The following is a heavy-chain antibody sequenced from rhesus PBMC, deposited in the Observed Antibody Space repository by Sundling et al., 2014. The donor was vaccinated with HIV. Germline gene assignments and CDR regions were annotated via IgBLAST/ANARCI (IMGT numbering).Heavy chain of an antibody. D-gene: IGHD3-3*01. CDR1: GGSIRSSY. J-gene: IGHJ6*01. V-gene: IGHV4-169*01. CDR3: AIQYKYGLDS. CDR2: IYGSSGST. Sequence: QLQLQESGPGLVKPSETLSVTCAVSGGSIRSSYWSWIRQAPGKGLEWVGSIYGSSGSTNYNPSLKSRATISKDTSKNQFSLHLSSVTAADTAVYYCAIQYKYGLDSWGQGVVVTVSS.